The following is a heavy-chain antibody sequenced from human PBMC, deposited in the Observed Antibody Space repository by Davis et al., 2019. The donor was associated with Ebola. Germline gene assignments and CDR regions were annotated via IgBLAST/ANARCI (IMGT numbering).Heavy chain of an antibody. CDR3: AREGGRYYDSSGYVFDI. Sequence: ASDTVSCQASGYRFTSSYIHSARQASGQALEWMGIINPITGGTSYAQNFQVRVNMTRDTSTSTVYMELSSLRSEDTAVYYCAREGGRYYDSSGYVFDIWGQGTMVKVSS. J-gene: IGHJ3*02. D-gene: IGHD3-22*01. V-gene: IGHV1-46*01. CDR1: GYRFTSSY. CDR2: INPITGGT.